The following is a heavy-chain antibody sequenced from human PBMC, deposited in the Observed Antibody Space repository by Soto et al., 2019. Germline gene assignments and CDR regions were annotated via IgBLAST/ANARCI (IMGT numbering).Heavy chain of an antibody. CDR1: GGSISNYY. Sequence: QVQVQESGPGLVKPSETLSLTCTVSGGSISNYYWSWIRQSPGKGLEWIENIYYSVTTNYNLSLKGRVSISIDSSKNQVSLRLKSVTAADTAVYYCARGGYRTLAWFDPWGQGTLVTVSS. J-gene: IGHJ5*02. D-gene: IGHD5-18*01. CDR3: ARGGYRTLAWFDP. CDR2: IYYSVTT. V-gene: IGHV4-59*01.